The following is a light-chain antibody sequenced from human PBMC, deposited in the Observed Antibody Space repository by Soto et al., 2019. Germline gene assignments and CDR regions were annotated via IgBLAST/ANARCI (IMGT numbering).Light chain of an antibody. J-gene: IGKJ3*01. CDR1: QSVTSSY. Sequence: DIVLTQSPGTLSLSPGEGATLSCRASQSVTSSYLAWYQHKPGQAPRLLMFGAFNRAPGIPDKFSGSGSGTDFTLTISTVEPEDSAVYYCQLYGGTVFTFGPGTKVDIK. CDR2: GAF. CDR3: QLYGGTVFT. V-gene: IGKV3-20*01.